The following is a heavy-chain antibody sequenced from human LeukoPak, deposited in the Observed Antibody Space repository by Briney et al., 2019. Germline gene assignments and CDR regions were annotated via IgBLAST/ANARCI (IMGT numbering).Heavy chain of an antibody. Sequence: GGFLRLSCAASGFTFSSYWMSWARQAPGKGLEWVANINQDDSQIYYVDSVKGRFTISRDNAKNSLYLQMNSLRAEDTAVYYCARAGSHRNSGYDYWGEGTLVTVSS. D-gene: IGHD5-12*01. CDR1: GFTFSSYW. V-gene: IGHV3-7*01. CDR3: ARAGSHRNSGYDY. J-gene: IGHJ4*02. CDR2: INQDDSQI.